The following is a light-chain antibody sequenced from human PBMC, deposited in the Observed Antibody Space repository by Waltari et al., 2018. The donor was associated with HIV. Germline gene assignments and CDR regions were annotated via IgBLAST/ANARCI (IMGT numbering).Light chain of an antibody. CDR3: SSYTSSSLV. V-gene: IGLV2-14*01. Sequence: QSALTQPASVSGSPGQSITIPCTGTSRDVGASNYVSWYQQHPGKAPKLIIYDVSYRPSGVSNRFSGSKSGNTASLTISGLQTEDEADYYCSSYTSSSLVFGGGTKLTVL. J-gene: IGLJ2*01. CDR1: SRDVGASNY. CDR2: DVS.